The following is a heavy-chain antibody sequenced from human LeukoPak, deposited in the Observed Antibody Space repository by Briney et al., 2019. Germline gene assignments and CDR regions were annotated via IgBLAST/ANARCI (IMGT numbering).Heavy chain of an antibody. J-gene: IGHJ5*02. CDR2: ISSSSSTI. D-gene: IGHD3-3*01. V-gene: IGHV3-48*01. CDR1: GFTFSSYS. Sequence: GGSLGLSCAASGFTFSSYSMNWVRQAPGKGLEWVSYISSSSSTIYYADSVKGRFTISRDNAKNSLYLQMNSLRAEDTAVYYCARDSSITIFGVVLNWFDPWGQGTLVTVSS. CDR3: ARDSSITIFGVVLNWFDP.